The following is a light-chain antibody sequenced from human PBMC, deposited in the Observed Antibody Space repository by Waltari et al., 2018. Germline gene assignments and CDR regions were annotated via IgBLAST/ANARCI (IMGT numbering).Light chain of an antibody. V-gene: IGLV2-14*03. CDR3: CSYTTSTTWV. Sequence: QSATTPPPPVSGSPGQSVTLPCTGTTRDVGGYNYLSWYQQHPGKAPKLMIYAVNNRPSGVSDRFSGSKSGNTASLTISGLQAEDEADYYCCSYTTSTTWVFGGGTRLTVL. CDR2: AVN. CDR1: TRDVGGYNY. J-gene: IGLJ2*01.